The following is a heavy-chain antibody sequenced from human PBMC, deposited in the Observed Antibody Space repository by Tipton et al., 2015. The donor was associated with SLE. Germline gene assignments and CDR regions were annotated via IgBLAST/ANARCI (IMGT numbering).Heavy chain of an antibody. D-gene: IGHD6-6*01. V-gene: IGHV4-31*03. CDR3: ARDPAARRGMDV. J-gene: IGHJ6*02. Sequence: TLSLTCTVSGGSISSGGYYWSWIRQHPGKGLEWIGYIYYSGSTYYNPSLKSRVTISVDTSKNQFPLKLSSVTAADTAVYYCARDPAARRGMDVWGQGTTVTVSS. CDR1: GGSISSGGYY. CDR2: IYYSGST.